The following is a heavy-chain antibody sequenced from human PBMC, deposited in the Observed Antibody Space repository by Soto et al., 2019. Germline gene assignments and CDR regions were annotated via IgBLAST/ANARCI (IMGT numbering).Heavy chain of an antibody. CDR1: GYTFTSYG. Sequence: QVQLVQSGAEVKKPGASVKVSCKASGYTFTSYGISWVRQAPGQGLEWMGWISAYNGNTNYAQKLQGKVSMTTDTSPSTAYMELRSLISDATAVYYCARVLSAAGFDYWGQGTLVTVSS. J-gene: IGHJ4*02. CDR3: ARVLSAAGFDY. D-gene: IGHD6-13*01. CDR2: ISAYNGNT. V-gene: IGHV1-18*01.